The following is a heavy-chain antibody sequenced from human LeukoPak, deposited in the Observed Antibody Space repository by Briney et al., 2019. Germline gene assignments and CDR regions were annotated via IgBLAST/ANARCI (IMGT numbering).Heavy chain of an antibody. CDR1: GASVSSGSYY. CDR2: IYYSGST. D-gene: IGHD6-13*01. J-gene: IGHJ4*02. CDR3: ARLPSIAAAYTNY. V-gene: IGHV4-61*01. Sequence: PSETLSLTCTVSGASVSSGSYYWSWIRQPPGKGLEWIGFIYYSGSTNYNPSLKSRVTISVNTSKNQFSLKLSSVTAADTAVYYCARLPSIAAAYTNYWGQGTLVTVSS.